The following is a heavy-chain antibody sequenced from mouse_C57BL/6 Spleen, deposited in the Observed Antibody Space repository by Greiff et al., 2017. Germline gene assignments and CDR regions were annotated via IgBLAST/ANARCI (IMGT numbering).Heavy chain of an antibody. D-gene: IGHD4-1*01. J-gene: IGHJ3*01. Sequence: QVQLQQPGAELVMPGASVKLSCKASGYTFTSYWMHWVKQRPGQGLEWIGEIDPSDSYTNYNQKFKGKSTLTVDKSSSTAYMQLSSLTSEDSAVYYCARRPQNWDWFAYWGQRTLVTVSA. CDR2: IDPSDSYT. CDR1: GYTFTSYW. CDR3: ARRPQNWDWFAY. V-gene: IGHV1-69*01.